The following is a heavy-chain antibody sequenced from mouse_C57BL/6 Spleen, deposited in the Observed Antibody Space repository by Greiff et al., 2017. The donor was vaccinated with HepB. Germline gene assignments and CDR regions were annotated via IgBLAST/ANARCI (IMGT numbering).Heavy chain of an antibody. Sequence: VHLVESGPGLVAPSQSLSITCTVSGFSLTSYAISWVRQPPGKGLEWLGVIWTGGGTNYNSALKSRLSISKDNSKSQVFLKMNSLQTDDTARYYCARSYYGKTYYYAMDYWGQGTSVTVSS. CDR2: IWTGGGT. CDR1: GFSLTSYA. V-gene: IGHV2-9-1*01. CDR3: ARSYYGKTYYYAMDY. D-gene: IGHD2-10*01. J-gene: IGHJ4*01.